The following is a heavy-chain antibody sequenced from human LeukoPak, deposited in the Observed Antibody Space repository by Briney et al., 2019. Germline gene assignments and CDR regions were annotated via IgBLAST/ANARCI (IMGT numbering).Heavy chain of an antibody. CDR2: ISGSGGST. V-gene: IGHV3-23*01. J-gene: IGHJ4*02. CDR1: GFTFNNFA. D-gene: IGHD2-8*01. Sequence: GSLRLSCAASGFTFNNFAMSWVRQAPGKGLEWVSAISGSGGSTYYADSVKGRFTISRDNSKNTLYLQMESLRAEDKAVYYCGKDPDCTSGLCYTFFDYWGQGTLVTVSS. CDR3: GKDPDCTSGLCYTFFDY.